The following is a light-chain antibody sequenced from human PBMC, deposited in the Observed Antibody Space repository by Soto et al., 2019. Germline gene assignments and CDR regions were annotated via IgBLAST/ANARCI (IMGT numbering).Light chain of an antibody. V-gene: IGKV1-39*01. J-gene: IGKJ4*01. CDR1: QSISSY. CDR2: AAS. CDR3: QQSYSTSLLT. Sequence: DIQMTQSRSSLSASVGDRVTITCRASQSISSYLKWYQQKPGKAPKLLIYAASSLQSGVPSRFSVSGSGTDFTLTISSLQPEDFATYYGQQSYSTSLLTFGGGTKVEIK.